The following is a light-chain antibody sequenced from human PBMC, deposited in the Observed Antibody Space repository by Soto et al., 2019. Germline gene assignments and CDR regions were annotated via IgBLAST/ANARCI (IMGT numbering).Light chain of an antibody. CDR2: DNN. CDR3: GIWDTSAGVL. V-gene: IGLV1-51*01. J-gene: IGLJ2*01. Sequence: QSVLTQPPSVSGAPGQKVTISCSGRSSNIGNNYVSWYQQLPGTAPKLLIYDNNQRPSGIPDRFSGSKSGTSATLGITGLQTGDEAYYYCGIWDTSAGVLFGGGTKLTVL. CDR1: SSNIGNNY.